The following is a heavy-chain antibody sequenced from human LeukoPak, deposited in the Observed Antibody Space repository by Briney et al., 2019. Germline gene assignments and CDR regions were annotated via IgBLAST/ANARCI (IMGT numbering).Heavy chain of an antibody. V-gene: IGHV3-33*01. D-gene: IGHD3-10*01. CDR2: IWYDGSDK. J-gene: IGHJ3*02. CDR1: EFPFSSYG. Sequence: PGGSLRLSCAASEFPFSSYGMHWVRQPPGKGLEWVAVIWYDGSDKYYTDSVKGRFTISRDNSKNTLYLQMNSLRAEDTAVYYCARAGNGFDIWGQGTMVTVSS. CDR3: ARAGNGFDI.